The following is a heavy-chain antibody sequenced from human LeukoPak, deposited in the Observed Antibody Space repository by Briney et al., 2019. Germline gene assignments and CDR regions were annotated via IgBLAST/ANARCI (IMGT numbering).Heavy chain of an antibody. J-gene: IGHJ4*02. V-gene: IGHV1-2*02. Sequence: ASVKVPCKASGYTFTSYYMHWVRQAPGQGLEWMGWINPNSGGTNYAQKFQGRVTMTRDTSISTAYMELSRLRSDDTAVYYCARGGHRLGYCSSTSCYTNFDYWGQGTLVTVSS. D-gene: IGHD2-2*02. CDR1: GYTFTSYY. CDR2: INPNSGGT. CDR3: ARGGHRLGYCSSTSCYTNFDY.